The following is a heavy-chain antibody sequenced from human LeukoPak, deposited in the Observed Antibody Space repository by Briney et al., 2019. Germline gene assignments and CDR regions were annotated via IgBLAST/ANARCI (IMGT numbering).Heavy chain of an antibody. Sequence: GGSLRLSCAASGFTFITYAMSWVRQAPGKGLEWVSGISGSGTGGRTYYADSVRGRFTISRDNSKNTLYLQMNSLRAEDTAVYYCAKAGSIRFDYWGQGTLVTVSS. J-gene: IGHJ4*02. CDR2: ISGSGTGGRT. V-gene: IGHV3-23*01. CDR3: AKAGSIRFDY. D-gene: IGHD1-26*01. CDR1: GFTFITYA.